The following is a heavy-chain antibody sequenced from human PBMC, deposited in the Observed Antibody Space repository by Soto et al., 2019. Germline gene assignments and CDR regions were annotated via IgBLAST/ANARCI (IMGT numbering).Heavy chain of an antibody. CDR2: IRSKANSYAT. CDR1: GFTFSGSA. V-gene: IGHV3-73*01. CDR3: TRRGGYCSGGSCPTNDY. Sequence: EVQLVESGGGLVQPGGSLKLSCAASGFTFSGSAMHWVRQASGKGLEWVGRIRSKANSYATAYAASVKGRFTISRDDSKNTAYLQMNSLKTEDTAVYYCTRRGGYCSGGSCPTNDYWGQGTLVTVSS. D-gene: IGHD2-15*01. J-gene: IGHJ4*02.